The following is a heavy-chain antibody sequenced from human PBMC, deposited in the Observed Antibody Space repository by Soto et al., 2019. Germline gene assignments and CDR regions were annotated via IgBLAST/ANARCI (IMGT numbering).Heavy chain of an antibody. Sequence: ASVKVSCKASGYTFTSYGISWVRQAPGQGLEWMGWINPNSGGTNYAQKFQGWVTMTRDTSISTAYMELSRLRSDDTAVYYCARDRGTGYSSGWYNYWGQGTLVTVSS. CDR2: INPNSGGT. D-gene: IGHD6-19*01. J-gene: IGHJ4*02. CDR3: ARDRGTGYSSGWYNY. CDR1: GYTFTSYG. V-gene: IGHV1-2*04.